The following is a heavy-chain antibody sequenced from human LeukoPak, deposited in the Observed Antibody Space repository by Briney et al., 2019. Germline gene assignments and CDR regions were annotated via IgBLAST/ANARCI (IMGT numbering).Heavy chain of an antibody. Sequence: PSETLSLTCTVSGGSISSSSYYWGWIRQPPGKGLEWIGSIYYSGSIYYNPSLKSRVTISVDTSKNQVSLKLSSVTAADTAVYYCARDLWGITIFKPWYYMDVWGKGTTVTVSS. CDR2: IYYSGSI. V-gene: IGHV4-39*07. CDR1: GGSISSSSYY. D-gene: IGHD3-3*01. CDR3: ARDLWGITIFKPWYYMDV. J-gene: IGHJ6*03.